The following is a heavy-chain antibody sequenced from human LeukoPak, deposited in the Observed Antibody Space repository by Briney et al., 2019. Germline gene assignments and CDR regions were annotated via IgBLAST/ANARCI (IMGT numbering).Heavy chain of an antibody. CDR2: IYYSGST. D-gene: IGHD2-15*01. V-gene: IGHV4-39*01. Sequence: SETLSLTCTVSGGSISSSSYYWGWIRQPPGKGLEWIGSIYYSGSTYYNPSLKSRVTISVDTSKNQFSLKLSSVTAADTAVYYCASAPGRVVYWGQGTLVTVSS. CDR1: GGSISSSSYY. J-gene: IGHJ4*02. CDR3: ASAPGRVVY.